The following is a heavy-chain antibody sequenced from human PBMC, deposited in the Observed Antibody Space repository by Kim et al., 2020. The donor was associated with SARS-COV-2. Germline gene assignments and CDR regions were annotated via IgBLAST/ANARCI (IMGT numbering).Heavy chain of an antibody. D-gene: IGHD1-26*01. CDR3: ARGWERDYYGMDV. Sequence: SVKVSCKASGGTFSSYAISWVRQAPGQGLEWMGRIIPILGIANYAQKFQGRVTITADKSTSTAYMELSSLRSEDTAVYYCARGWERDYYGMDVWGQGTTVTVSS. J-gene: IGHJ6*02. CDR1: GGTFSSYA. V-gene: IGHV1-69*04. CDR2: IIPILGIA.